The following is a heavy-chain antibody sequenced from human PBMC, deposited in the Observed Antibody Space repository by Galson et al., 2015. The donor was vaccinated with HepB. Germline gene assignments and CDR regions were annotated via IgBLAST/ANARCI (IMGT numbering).Heavy chain of an antibody. CDR2: IDWDDDK. J-gene: IGHJ3*02. Sequence: PALVKPTPTLTLTCTFSGFSLSTSGMCVSWIRQPPGKALEWLALIDWDDDKYYSTSLKTRLTISKDTSKNQVVLTITNMDPVDTATYYCARISQGSGYPNAFDIWGQGTMVTVSS. V-gene: IGHV2-70*01. CDR3: ARISQGSGYPNAFDI. CDR1: GFSLSTSGMC. D-gene: IGHD3-22*01.